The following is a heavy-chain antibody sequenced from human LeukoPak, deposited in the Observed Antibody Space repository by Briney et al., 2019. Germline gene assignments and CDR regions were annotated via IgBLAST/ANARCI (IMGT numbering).Heavy chain of an antibody. J-gene: IGHJ4*02. V-gene: IGHV3-23*01. Sequence: PGGSLRLSCVASGFTFSNYAMSRVRQAPGKGLDWVSVISGSAHKIRYADSVKGRFTISRDNSENTLYLQLNNLRAEDTALYYCAGRPTGYSSGYVYWGQGTLVTVSS. CDR2: ISGSAHKI. D-gene: IGHD5-18*01. CDR3: AGRPTGYSSGYVY. CDR1: GFTFSNYA.